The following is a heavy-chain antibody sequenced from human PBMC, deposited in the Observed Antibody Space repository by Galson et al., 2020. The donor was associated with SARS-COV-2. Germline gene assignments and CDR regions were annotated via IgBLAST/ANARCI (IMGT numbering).Heavy chain of an antibody. D-gene: IGHD2-2*02. CDR1: GFTFSSYG. V-gene: IGHV3-33*01. J-gene: IGHJ6*02. CDR2: IWYDGSNK. Sequence: TGGSLRLSCAASGFTFSSYGMHWVRQAPGKGLEWVAVIWYDGSNKYYADSVKGRFTISRDNSKNTLYLQMNSLRAEDTAVYYCALSTPLKDIGINVVVPAAIGDYYYYGMDVWGQGTTVTVSS. CDR3: ALSTPLKDIGINVVVPAAIGDYYYYGMDV.